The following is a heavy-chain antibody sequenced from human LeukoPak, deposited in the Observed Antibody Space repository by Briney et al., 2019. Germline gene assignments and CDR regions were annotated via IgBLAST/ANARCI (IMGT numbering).Heavy chain of an antibody. J-gene: IGHJ4*02. CDR1: GGSFCGYY. D-gene: IGHD6-19*01. Sequence: SETLSLTCAVYGGSFCGYYWSWIPQPPGKGLEWLGEINHSGSTNYNPSLKSRVTISVDTTKSQFSLKASSVTAAETAVYYCASEEYSSGWYSVYWGQGTLVTVSS. CDR3: ASEEYSSGWYSVY. CDR2: INHSGST. V-gene: IGHV4-34*01.